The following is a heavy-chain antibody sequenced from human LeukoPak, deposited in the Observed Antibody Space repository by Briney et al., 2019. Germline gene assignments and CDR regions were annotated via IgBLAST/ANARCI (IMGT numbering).Heavy chain of an antibody. Sequence: ASVKVSCKASGYTFTSYYMHWVRQAPGQGLEWMGIINPSGGSTSYARKFQGRVTMTRDTSTSTVYMELSSLRSEDTAVYYCARDRVVVAAPDIWGQGTMVTVSS. CDR1: GYTFTSYY. D-gene: IGHD2-15*01. J-gene: IGHJ3*02. CDR2: INPSGGST. V-gene: IGHV1-46*01. CDR3: ARDRVVVAAPDI.